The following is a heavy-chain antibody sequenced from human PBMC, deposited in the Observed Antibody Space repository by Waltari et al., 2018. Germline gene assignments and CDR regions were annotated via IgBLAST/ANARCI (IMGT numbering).Heavy chain of an antibody. V-gene: IGHV3-48*04. Sequence: EVQLVESGGGLVQPGGSLRLSCAASGFTFSSYSMTWVRQAPGKGLEWVSYISSSSSTIYYADSVKGRFTISRDNAKNSLYLQMNSLRAEDTAVYYCARDDRSGMDVWGQGTTVTVSS. CDR1: GFTFSSYS. CDR2: ISSSSSTI. CDR3: ARDDRSGMDV. J-gene: IGHJ6*02.